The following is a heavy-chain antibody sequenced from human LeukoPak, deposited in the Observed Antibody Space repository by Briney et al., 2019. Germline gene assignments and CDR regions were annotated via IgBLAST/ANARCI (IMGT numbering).Heavy chain of an antibody. CDR2: ISGSGGST. CDR3: ARDWGFGELPNFFDY. D-gene: IGHD3-10*01. J-gene: IGHJ4*02. V-gene: IGHV3-23*01. CDR1: GFTFSSYA. Sequence: SGGTLRLSCAASGFTFSSYAMSWVRQAPGKGLEWVSTISGSGGSTYYADSVKGRFTISRDNAKNSLYLQMNSLRAEDTAVYYCARDWGFGELPNFFDYWGQGTLVTVSS.